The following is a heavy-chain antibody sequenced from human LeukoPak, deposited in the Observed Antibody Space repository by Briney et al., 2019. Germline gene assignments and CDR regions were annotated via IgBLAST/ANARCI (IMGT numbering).Heavy chain of an antibody. CDR3: ARDWRTYYYDSSTMDV. Sequence: GGSLRLSCAASRFTFSDYYMSWIRQAPGKGLEWVSYISSSGSTIYYADSVKGRFTISRDNAKNSLYLQMNSLRAEDTAVYYCARDWRTYYYDSSTMDVWGKGTTVTISS. CDR2: ISSSGSTI. V-gene: IGHV3-11*01. J-gene: IGHJ6*04. CDR1: RFTFSDYY. D-gene: IGHD3-22*01.